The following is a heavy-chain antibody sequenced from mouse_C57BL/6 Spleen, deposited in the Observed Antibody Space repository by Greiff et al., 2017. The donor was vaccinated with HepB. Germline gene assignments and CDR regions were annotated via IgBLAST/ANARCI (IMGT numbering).Heavy chain of an antibody. CDR2: IYPSDSET. CDR3: AREVYWYFDV. CDR1: GYTFTSYW. V-gene: IGHV1-61*01. J-gene: IGHJ1*03. Sequence: VQLQQSGAELVRPGSSVKLSCKASGYTFTSYWMDWVKQRPGQGLEWIGNIYPSDSETHYNQKFKDKATLTVDKSSSTAYMQLSSLTSEDSAVYYGAREVYWYFDVWGTGTTVTVSS.